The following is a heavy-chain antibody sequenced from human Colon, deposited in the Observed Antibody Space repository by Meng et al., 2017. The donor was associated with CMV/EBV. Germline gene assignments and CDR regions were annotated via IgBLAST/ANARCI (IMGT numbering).Heavy chain of an antibody. D-gene: IGHD1-1*01. Sequence: GSLRLSCTVSGGSTSSRSSYWGWIRQPPGKGLEWIGSIFYDGTTYYNPSLQSRVSVSLDMSRNQFSLKLTSVTAADTAIYYCARDVASDVWYNDPWGQGTLVTVSS. J-gene: IGHJ5*02. CDR1: GGSTSSRSSY. V-gene: IGHV4-39*07. CDR3: ARDVASDVWYNDP. CDR2: IFYDGTT.